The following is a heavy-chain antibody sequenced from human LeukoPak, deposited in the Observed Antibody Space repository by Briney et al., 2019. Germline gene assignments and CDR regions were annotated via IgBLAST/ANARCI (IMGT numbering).Heavy chain of an antibody. D-gene: IGHD2-2*01. CDR1: GLTFSSYG. CDR2: IWYDGSNK. V-gene: IGHV3-33*01. CDR3: ARDLPLGYCSSTSCYWDDAFDI. Sequence: PGGSLRFSCAASGLTFSSYGMHWVRQAPGKGRKWGAAIWYDGSNKYYADSVKGRFTISRDNSKNPLYLQMNSLRAEDTAVYYCARDLPLGYCSSTSCYWDDAFDIWGQGTMVTVSS. J-gene: IGHJ3*02.